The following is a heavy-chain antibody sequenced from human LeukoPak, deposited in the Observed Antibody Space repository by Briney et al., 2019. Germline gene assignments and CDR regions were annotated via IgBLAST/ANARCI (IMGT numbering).Heavy chain of an antibody. CDR3: ARVSVSVIAFDY. CDR2: IYYSGST. CDR1: GSSISSGDYY. Sequence: PSETLSLTCTVSGSSISSGDYYWSWIRQPPGKGLEWIGYIYYSGSTNYNPSLKSRVTISVDTSKNQFSLKLSSVTAADTAVYYCARVSVSVIAFDYWGQGTLVTVSS. J-gene: IGHJ4*02. D-gene: IGHD3-22*01. V-gene: IGHV4-61*08.